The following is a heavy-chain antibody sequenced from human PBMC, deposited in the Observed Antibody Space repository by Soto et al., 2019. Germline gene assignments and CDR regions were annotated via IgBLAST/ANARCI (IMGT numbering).Heavy chain of an antibody. D-gene: IGHD3-10*01. V-gene: IGHV1-8*01. Sequence: GASVKVSCKASGYTFTSYDINWVRQATGQGLEWMGWMNPNSGNTGYAQKFQGRVTMTRNTSISTAYMELSSLRSEDTAVYYCARSPPPVGTMVRPRSGEDYWGQGTLVTV. CDR1: GYTFTSYD. CDR2: MNPNSGNT. J-gene: IGHJ4*02. CDR3: ARSPPPVGTMVRPRSGEDY.